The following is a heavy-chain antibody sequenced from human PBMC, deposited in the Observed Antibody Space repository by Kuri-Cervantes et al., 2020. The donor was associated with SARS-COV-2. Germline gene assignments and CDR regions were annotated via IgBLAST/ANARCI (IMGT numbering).Heavy chain of an antibody. J-gene: IGHJ5*02. V-gene: IGHV4-59*01. CDR2: IYYSGST. D-gene: IGHD6-13*01. CDR3: ARYRSGIAAP. CDR1: GGSISSYY. Sequence: SETLSLTCTVSGGSISSYYWSWIRQPPGKGLEWIGYIYYSGSTNYNPSLKSRVTISVDTSKNQFSLKLSSVTAADTAVYYCARYRSGIAAPWGQGTLVTVSS.